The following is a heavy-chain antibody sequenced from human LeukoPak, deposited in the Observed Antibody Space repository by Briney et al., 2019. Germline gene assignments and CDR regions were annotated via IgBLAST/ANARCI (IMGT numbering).Heavy chain of an antibody. CDR1: GFTVSSNY. V-gene: IGHV3-53*01. CDR2: IYSGGST. J-gene: IGHJ5*02. CDR3: AKVPVMWELRFDP. D-gene: IGHD1-26*01. Sequence: PGGSLRLSCAASGFTVSSNYMSWVRQAPGKGLEWVSVIYSGGSTYYADSVKGRFTISRHNSKNTLYLQMNSLRAEDTAVYYCAKVPVMWELRFDPWGQGTLVTVSS.